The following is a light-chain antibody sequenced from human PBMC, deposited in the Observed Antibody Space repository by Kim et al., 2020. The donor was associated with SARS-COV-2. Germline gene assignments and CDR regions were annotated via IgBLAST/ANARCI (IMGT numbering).Light chain of an antibody. J-gene: IGKJ1*01. V-gene: IGKV1-39*01. CDR2: AAS. CDR3: QQNYGTPPRT. Sequence: DIQMTQSPSSLSASVGDRVTITCRASQSISSYLNWYQQKPGKAPKLLIYAASSLQSGVSSRFSGSGSGTDFTLTISSLQPEDFASYYCQQNYGTPPRTFGQRTKVDSK. CDR1: QSISSY.